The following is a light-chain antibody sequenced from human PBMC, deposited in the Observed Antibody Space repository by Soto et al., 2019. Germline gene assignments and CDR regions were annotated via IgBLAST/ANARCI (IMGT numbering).Light chain of an antibody. CDR2: KVS. V-gene: IGLV2-14*01. CDR1: SSDVGGYNY. J-gene: IGLJ2*01. CDR3: SSYTSSSTPVV. Sequence: QSALTQPASVSGSPGQSITISFTGTSSDVGGYNYVSWYQQHPGKAPKLMIYKVSNRPSEVSNRFSGSKSGNTASLTISGLQAEDEADYYCSSYTSSSTPVVFGGGTKVTVL.